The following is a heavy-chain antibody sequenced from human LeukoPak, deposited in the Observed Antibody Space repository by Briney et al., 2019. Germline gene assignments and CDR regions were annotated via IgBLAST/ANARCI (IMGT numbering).Heavy chain of an antibody. D-gene: IGHD2-15*01. V-gene: IGHV1-18*04. CDR3: GRDARYCRGGSRYPNWFDP. Sequence: ASVKVSCKASGYTFTSYGISWVRQAPGQGLEWMGWISAYNGNTNYAQKLQGRVTMTTDTSTSIAYMELRSLRSDDTAVYYCGRDARYCRGGSRYPNWFDPWGQGTLVTVSS. CDR1: GYTFTSYG. J-gene: IGHJ5*02. CDR2: ISAYNGNT.